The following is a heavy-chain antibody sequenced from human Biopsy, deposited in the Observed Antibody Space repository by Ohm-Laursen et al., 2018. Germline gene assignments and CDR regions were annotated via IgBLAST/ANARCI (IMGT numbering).Heavy chain of an antibody. CDR2: ITPKSGDT. J-gene: IGHJ2*01. Sequence: SVKVSCKPSGYTFTAFSAHWLRQAPGQGLEWMGWITPKSGDTDYPQNFQGRVSMTRDTSISTAYMDLSRLRSDDTAVYYCARGRRHCSGTCSRWYFDLWGRGTLVAVSS. V-gene: IGHV1-2*02. D-gene: IGHD2-2*01. CDR1: GYTFTAFS. CDR3: ARGRRHCSGTCSRWYFDL.